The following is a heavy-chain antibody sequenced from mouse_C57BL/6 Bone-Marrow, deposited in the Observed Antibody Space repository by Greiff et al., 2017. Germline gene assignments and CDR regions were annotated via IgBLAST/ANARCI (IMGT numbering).Heavy chain of an antibody. V-gene: IGHV1-58*01. Sequence: EVQLQQSGAELVRPGSSVKMSCKTSGYTFTSYGINWVKQRPGQGLEWIGYIYIGNGYSEYNETLKGKVSLTSDTASRTAYMQLSSLTSEDSAICFCARGRYYGIYFDVWGTGTTVTVSS. J-gene: IGHJ1*03. CDR2: IYIGNGYS. D-gene: IGHD1-1*01. CDR1: GYTFTSYG. CDR3: ARGRYYGIYFDV.